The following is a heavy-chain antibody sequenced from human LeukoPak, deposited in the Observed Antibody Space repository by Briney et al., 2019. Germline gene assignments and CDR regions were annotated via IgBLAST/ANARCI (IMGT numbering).Heavy chain of an antibody. CDR2: ISGSGGST. CDR3: ARGGYHHGFDI. V-gene: IGHV3-23*01. CDR1: GFTFSSYA. Sequence: GGSLRLSCAASGFTFSSYAMSWVRQAPGKGLEWVSAISGSGGSTYYADSVKGRFTISRDNAKKTVYLQMNGLRADDTAVYYCARGGYHHGFDIWGQGTMVTVSS. J-gene: IGHJ3*02. D-gene: IGHD1-14*01.